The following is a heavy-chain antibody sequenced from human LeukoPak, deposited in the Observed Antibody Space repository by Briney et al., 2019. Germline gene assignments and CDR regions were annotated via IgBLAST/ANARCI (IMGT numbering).Heavy chain of an antibody. Sequence: GGSLRLSCAASGFTFGSSAMSWVRQAPGKGLEWVSAISNNGGYTYYADSVQGRFTISRDNSKSTLCLQMNSLRAEDTAVYYCAKQLGYCSDGSCYFPYWGQGTLVTVSS. CDR1: GFTFGSSA. J-gene: IGHJ4*02. V-gene: IGHV3-23*01. CDR2: ISNNGGYT. CDR3: AKQLGYCSDGSCYFPY. D-gene: IGHD2-15*01.